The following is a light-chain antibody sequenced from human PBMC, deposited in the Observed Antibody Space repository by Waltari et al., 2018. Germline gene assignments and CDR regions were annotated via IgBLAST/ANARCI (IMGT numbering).Light chain of an antibody. Sequence: EIVLTQSPGTLSLSPGERATLSCRASQSVSRTLAWYQQKPGQAPRLLISVASTRATGIPERFSGGGSGTDFSLTISRLEPEDFAVYYCQHYVRLPVTFGQGTKVEIK. CDR1: QSVSRT. CDR3: QHYVRLPVT. V-gene: IGKV3-20*01. J-gene: IGKJ1*01. CDR2: VAS.